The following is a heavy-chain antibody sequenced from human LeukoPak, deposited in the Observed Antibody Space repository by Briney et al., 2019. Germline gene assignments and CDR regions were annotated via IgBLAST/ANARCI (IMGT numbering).Heavy chain of an antibody. Sequence: SETLSLTCSVSGGSISSYYWSWIRQPPGKGLEWIGYIYYSGSTNYNPSLKSRVTISVDTSKNQFSLKLSPVTAADTAVYYCARAPRGDFSPFDYWGQGTLVTVSS. J-gene: IGHJ4*02. CDR3: ARAPRGDFSPFDY. V-gene: IGHV4-59*01. CDR1: GGSISSYY. D-gene: IGHD2-21*02. CDR2: IYYSGST.